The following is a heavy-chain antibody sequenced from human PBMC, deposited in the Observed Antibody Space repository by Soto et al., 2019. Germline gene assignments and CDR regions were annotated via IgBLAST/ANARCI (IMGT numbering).Heavy chain of an antibody. CDR1: GFIFSSYA. CDR2: IGSEGAST. J-gene: IGHJ4*02. Sequence: GGSLRLSCSVSGFIFSSYAMHWVRQAPGKGLEYVASIGSEGASTYYTDSVKGRFIISRDNSKNTLYLQMSSLRAEDTAVYHCVKDRYVDYWGQGILVTVSS. V-gene: IGHV3-64D*06. CDR3: VKDRYVDY.